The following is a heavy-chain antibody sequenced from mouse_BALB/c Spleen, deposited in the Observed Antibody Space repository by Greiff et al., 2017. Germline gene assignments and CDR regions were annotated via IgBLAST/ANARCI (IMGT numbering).Heavy chain of an antibody. V-gene: IGHV5-6-5*01. Sequence: EVKLVESGGGLVKPGGSLKLSCAASGFTFSSYAMSWVRQTPEKRLEWVASISSGGSTYYPDSVKGRVTISRDNARNILYLQMSSLRSEDTAMYYCARGVSSYFDYWGQGTTLTVSS. CDR3: ARGVSSYFDY. CDR2: ISSGGST. CDR1: GFTFSSYA. D-gene: IGHD1-2*01. J-gene: IGHJ2*01.